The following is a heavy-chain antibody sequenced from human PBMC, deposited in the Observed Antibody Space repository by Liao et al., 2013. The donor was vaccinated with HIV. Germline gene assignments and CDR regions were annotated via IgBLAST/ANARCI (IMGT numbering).Heavy chain of an antibody. J-gene: IGHJ3*02. Sequence: QVQLQESGPGLVKPSETLSLTCSVSGGSMATYYWSWFRQPAGKGLEWIGAYVFNWGHQLQPLLKTRLTMSIDTSRRQMYLTLTSVTAADSAVYFCARDFVASGFDIWGQGTTVAVSS. CDR2: VFNWGH. CDR1: GGSMATYY. V-gene: IGHV4-4*07. D-gene: IGHD2-21*01. CDR3: ARDFVASGFDI.